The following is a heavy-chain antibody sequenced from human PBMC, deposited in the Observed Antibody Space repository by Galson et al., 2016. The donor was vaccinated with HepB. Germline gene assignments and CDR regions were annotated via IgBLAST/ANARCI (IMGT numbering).Heavy chain of an antibody. Sequence: SLRLSCAASGFDLSDYSMTWIRQAPGEGLKWVASVRSPPNTIFYADSVEGRFTISRDNSKNSLFLQMSSLRDEDTAVYYCARELQTLAQAPLDTWGQGTLVTVSS. J-gene: IGHJ5*02. CDR3: ARELQTLAQAPLDT. CDR1: GFDLSDYS. CDR2: VRSPPNTI. V-gene: IGHV3-11*01. D-gene: IGHD3-3*02.